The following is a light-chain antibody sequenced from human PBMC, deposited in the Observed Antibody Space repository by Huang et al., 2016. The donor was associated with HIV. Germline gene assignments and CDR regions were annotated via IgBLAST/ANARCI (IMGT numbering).Light chain of an antibody. Sequence: EIVMTQSLATLSASLGERATLSCRASQSVSANLAWYQQKPGQAPRLLIYASSTRVTGIPARFSDSGSGTLFTLTISSLGSEDFALYFCQQYNKWPLTFAGGTRVEIK. CDR1: QSVSAN. CDR2: ASS. V-gene: IGKV3-15*01. CDR3: QQYNKWPLT. J-gene: IGKJ4*01.